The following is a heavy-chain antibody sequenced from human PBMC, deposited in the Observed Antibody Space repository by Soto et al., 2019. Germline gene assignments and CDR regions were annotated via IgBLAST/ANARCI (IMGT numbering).Heavy chain of an antibody. D-gene: IGHD6-19*01. J-gene: IGHJ4*02. V-gene: IGHV1-2*02. CDR1: EHSMTVYY. CDR2: INPNGGGT. CDR3: ATSSDWSPLLDY. Sequence: SVKVSCKASEHSMTVYYRHWVRQAPGQGLEWMGWINPNGGGTIYAQKFQGRLTMTRDTSITTAYMELTRLRADDTAFYFCATSSDWSPLLDYWGQGTLVTGSS.